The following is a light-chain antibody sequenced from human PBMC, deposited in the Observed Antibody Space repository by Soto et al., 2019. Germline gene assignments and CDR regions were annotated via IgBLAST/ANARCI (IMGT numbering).Light chain of an antibody. CDR3: QQSYSTPMYT. CDR1: QSISSY. CDR2: AAS. J-gene: IGKJ5*01. Sequence: DIQMTQSPSSLSASVGDRVTIPCRASQSISSYLNWYQQKPGKAPKLLIYAASNLQSGVPSRFSGSGSGTDFTLTISSLQPEDFATYYCQQSYSTPMYTFGQGTRLEIK. V-gene: IGKV1-39*01.